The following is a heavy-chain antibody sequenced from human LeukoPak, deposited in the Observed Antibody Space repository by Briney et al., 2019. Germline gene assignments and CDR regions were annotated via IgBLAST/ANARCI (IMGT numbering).Heavy chain of an antibody. CDR2: ISSSSSYI. V-gene: IGHV3-21*01. CDR3: ARDQVIRFLAWPTPFDY. J-gene: IGHJ4*02. CDR1: GFTFSSYS. D-gene: IGHD3-3*01. Sequence: GGSLRLSCAASGFTFSSYSMNWVRQAPGKGLEWVSSISSSSSYIYYADSVKGRFTISRDNAKNSLYLQMNSLRAEDTAVYYCARDQVIRFLAWPTPFDYWGQGTLVTVSS.